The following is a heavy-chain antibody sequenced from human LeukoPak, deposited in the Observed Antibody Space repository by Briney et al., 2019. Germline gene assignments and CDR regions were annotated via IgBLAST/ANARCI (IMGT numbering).Heavy chain of an antibody. D-gene: IGHD2/OR15-2a*01. J-gene: IGHJ3*02. CDR2: IDPDGNT. CDR3: ASFRNTDI. CDR1: GLTFSTYW. V-gene: IGHV3-74*01. Sequence: GGSLRLCCSASGLTFSTYWMHWVRQAPGKGLVWVSRIDPDGNTVYADSVRGRFTVSRDNAKNTMYLQMNSLRVEDTALYYCASFRNTDIWGQGTTVTVSP.